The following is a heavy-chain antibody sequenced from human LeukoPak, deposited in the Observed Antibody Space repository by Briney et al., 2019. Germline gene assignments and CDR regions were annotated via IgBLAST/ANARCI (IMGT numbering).Heavy chain of an antibody. V-gene: IGHV3-48*04. CDR2: ISSSSSTI. D-gene: IGHD3-3*01. CDR1: GFTFSSYS. CDR3: ARSDYDFRYGMDV. Sequence: PGGSLRLSCAASGFTFSSYSMTWVRQAPGKGLEWVSYISSSSSTIYYADSVKGRFTISRDNAKNSLYLQMNSLRAEDTAVYYCARSDYDFRYGMDVWGQGTTVTVSS. J-gene: IGHJ6*02.